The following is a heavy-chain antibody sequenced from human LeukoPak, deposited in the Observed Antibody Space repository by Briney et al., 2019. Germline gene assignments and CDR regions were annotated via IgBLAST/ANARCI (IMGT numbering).Heavy chain of an antibody. V-gene: IGHV4-59*08. CDR2: IYYSGST. CDR3: ARLGWSSSSPFDY. CDR1: GGSISSYY. Sequence: PSETLSLTCTVSGGSISSYYWSWIRQPPGKGLEWIGYIYYSGSTNYNPSLKSRVTISVDTSENQFSLKLSSVTAADTAVYYCARLGWSSSSPFDYWGQGTLVTVSS. D-gene: IGHD6-6*01. J-gene: IGHJ4*02.